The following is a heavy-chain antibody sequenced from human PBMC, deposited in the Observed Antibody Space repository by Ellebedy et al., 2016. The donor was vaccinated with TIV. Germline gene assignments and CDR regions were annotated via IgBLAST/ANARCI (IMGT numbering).Heavy chain of an antibody. CDR2: IYSSGST. Sequence: SETLSLXXIVSYDSVSSGGSYWTWIRQSPGKKLEWIGYIYSSGSTNYNPSLKSRVTISVDTSKNQVSLKLSSVTAADTAVYYCARAIYPEWLGELRPWGQGILVTVSS. CDR3: ARAIYPEWLGELRP. D-gene: IGHD3-10*01. J-gene: IGHJ4*02. V-gene: IGHV4-61*08. CDR1: YDSVSSGGSY.